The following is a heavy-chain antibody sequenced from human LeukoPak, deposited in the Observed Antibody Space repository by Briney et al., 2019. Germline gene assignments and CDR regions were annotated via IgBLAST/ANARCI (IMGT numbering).Heavy chain of an antibody. J-gene: IGHJ4*02. V-gene: IGHV4-34*01. CDR1: GGSFSGYY. CDR2: INHSGST. D-gene: IGHD6-19*01. CDR3: ATFEYSSGWYDRTYFDY. Sequence: SETLSLTCAVYGGSFSGYYWSWIRQPPGKGLEWIGEINHSGSTNYDPSLKSRVTISVDTSKNQFSLKLSSVSAADTAVYYCATFEYSSGWYDRTYFDYWGQGTLVTVSS.